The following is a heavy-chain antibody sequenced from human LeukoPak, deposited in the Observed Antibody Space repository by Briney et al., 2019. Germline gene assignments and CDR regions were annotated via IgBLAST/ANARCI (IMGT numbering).Heavy chain of an antibody. CDR2: ISGSNSYI. V-gene: IGHV3-21*01. CDR3: ARALTTLTYEGY. D-gene: IGHD1-1*01. CDR1: GFSFSGYW. J-gene: IGHJ4*02. Sequence: GGSLRLSCAASGFSFSGYWMSWVRQAPGKGLEWVSSISGSNSYIFYADSVKGRFTVSRDNAKDSLYLQMNSLRAEDTAVYYCARALTTLTYEGYWGQGTLVTVSS.